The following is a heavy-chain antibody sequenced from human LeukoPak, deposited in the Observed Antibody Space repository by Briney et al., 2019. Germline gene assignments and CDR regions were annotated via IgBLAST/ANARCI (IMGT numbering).Heavy chain of an antibody. CDR3: AREVGYYDSSGYMFDY. Sequence: GASVKVSCKASGFTFTSSAVQWVRQARGQRLEWIGWIVVGSGNTNYAQKFQERVTITRDMSTSTAYMELSSLRSEDTAVYYCAREVGYYDSSGYMFDYWGQGTLVTVSS. J-gene: IGHJ4*02. D-gene: IGHD3-22*01. V-gene: IGHV1-58*01. CDR2: IVVGSGNT. CDR1: GFTFTSSA.